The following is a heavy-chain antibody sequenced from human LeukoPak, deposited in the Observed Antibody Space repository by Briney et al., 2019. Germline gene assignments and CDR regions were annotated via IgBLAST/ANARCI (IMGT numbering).Heavy chain of an antibody. J-gene: IGHJ4*02. CDR2: IYYSGST. CDR3: AATMVRGVHTHFDY. Sequence: SETLSLTCSVSGGSIKGGGFFWNWVRQHPGKGLEWIGYIYYSGSTYYNPSLKSRVTISVDTSKNQFSLKLSSVTAADTAVYYCAATMVRGVHTHFDYWGQGTLVTVSS. CDR1: GGSIKGGGFF. D-gene: IGHD3-10*01. V-gene: IGHV4-31*03.